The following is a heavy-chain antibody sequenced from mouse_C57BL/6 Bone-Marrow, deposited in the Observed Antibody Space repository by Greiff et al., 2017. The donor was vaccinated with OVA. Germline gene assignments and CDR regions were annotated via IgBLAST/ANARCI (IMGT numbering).Heavy chain of an antibody. V-gene: IGHV1-64*01. J-gene: IGHJ4*01. Sequence: LQQPGAELVKPGASVQLSCKASGYTFTSYWMHWVKQRPGQGLEWIGMIHPNSGSTNYNEKFKSKATLTVDKSSSTAYMQLSSLTAEDSAVYYCARSGYYGSYAMDYWGQGTSVTVSS. D-gene: IGHD1-1*01. CDR3: ARSGYYGSYAMDY. CDR1: GYTFTSYW. CDR2: IHPNSGST.